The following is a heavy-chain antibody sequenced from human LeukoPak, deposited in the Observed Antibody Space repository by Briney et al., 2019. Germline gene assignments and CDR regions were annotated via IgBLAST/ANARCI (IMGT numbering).Heavy chain of an antibody. V-gene: IGHV4-34*01. Sequence: SETLSLTCAVYGGSFSGYYWSWIRQPPGKGLEWIGEINHSGSTSYNPSLKSRVTISVDTSKNQFSLKLSSVTAADTAVYYCARHAGSGVVDPWGQGTLVTVSS. J-gene: IGHJ5*02. D-gene: IGHD2-15*01. CDR2: INHSGST. CDR1: GGSFSGYY. CDR3: ARHAGSGVVDP.